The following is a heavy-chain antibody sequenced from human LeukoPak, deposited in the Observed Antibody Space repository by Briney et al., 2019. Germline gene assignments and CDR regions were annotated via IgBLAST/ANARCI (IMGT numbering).Heavy chain of an antibody. D-gene: IGHD3-3*01. CDR2: IKLDGGEK. V-gene: IGHV3-7*03. CDR3: ARDQYDTWSRRGNFVS. CDR1: GLTLGKYL. J-gene: IGHJ4*02. Sequence: GGSLSLSCVASGLTLGKYLMSSVRQAAGKEREWVADIKLDGGEKNYVDSVKSGVSTSRDNTKNSLYLQMNSLRVEDTAVFYCARDQYDTWSRRGNFVSWGQGTLGIVSS.